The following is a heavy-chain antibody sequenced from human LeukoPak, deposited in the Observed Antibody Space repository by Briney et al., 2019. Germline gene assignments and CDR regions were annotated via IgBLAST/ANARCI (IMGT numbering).Heavy chain of an antibody. Sequence: PGGTLRLSCAASGFTFSSYGMSWVRQAPGKGLEWVSVISGSGGSTYYADSVKGRFTISRDNSKNTLYLQMNSLRADDTAVYYCARLRGYYFDYWGQGTLVTVSS. CDR1: GFTFSSYG. V-gene: IGHV3-23*01. CDR2: ISGSGGST. J-gene: IGHJ4*02. D-gene: IGHD4-23*01. CDR3: ARLRGYYFDY.